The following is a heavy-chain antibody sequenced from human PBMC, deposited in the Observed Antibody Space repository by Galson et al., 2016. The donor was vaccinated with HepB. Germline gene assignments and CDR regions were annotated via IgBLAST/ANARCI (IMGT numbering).Heavy chain of an antibody. CDR3: ATEGRSSDRTNYFYYAMDV. CDR2: VYSDGST. Sequence: TLSLTCIVSGGSISSARHYWSWLRQSAGKGPEWLGRVYSDGSTNYTPSANSRVTISVDTPKNQFSLKLNSVTAADTAVYYCATEGRSSDRTNYFYYAMDVWGKGTTVTVSS. D-gene: IGHD3-22*01. V-gene: IGHV4-61*02. J-gene: IGHJ6*04. CDR1: GGSISSARHY.